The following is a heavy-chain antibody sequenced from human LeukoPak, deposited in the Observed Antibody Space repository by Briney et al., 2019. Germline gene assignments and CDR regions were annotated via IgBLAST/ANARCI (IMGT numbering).Heavy chain of an antibody. CDR1: GYTFTSYD. CDR3: ARTSTPTVTTFWRGPNYGMDV. J-gene: IGHJ6*02. Sequence: ASVKVSCKASGYTFTSYDINWVRQATGQGLEWMGWMNPNSGNTGYAQKFQGRVTMTRNTSISTAYMELSSLRSEDTAVYYYARTSTPTVTTFWRGPNYGMDVWGQGTTVTVSS. CDR2: MNPNSGNT. D-gene: IGHD4-17*01. V-gene: IGHV1-8*01.